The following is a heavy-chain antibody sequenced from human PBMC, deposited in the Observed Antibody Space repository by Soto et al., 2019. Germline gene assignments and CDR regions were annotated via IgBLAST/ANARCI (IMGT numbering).Heavy chain of an antibody. J-gene: IGHJ4*02. CDR3: ARGPATAPDAY. V-gene: IGHV1-46*01. CDR1: GYIFTSYY. Sequence: VKVSCKTSGYIFTSYYIHWVRQAPGQGLEWMGIINPSGGTTTYAQKFQDRVTMTRDTSTSTVYMELSSLRSEDTAVYYCARGPATAPDAYWGLGTLVTVSS. D-gene: IGHD2-2*01. CDR2: INPSGGTT.